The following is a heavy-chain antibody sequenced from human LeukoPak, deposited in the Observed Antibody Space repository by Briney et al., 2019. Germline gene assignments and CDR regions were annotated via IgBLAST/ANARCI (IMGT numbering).Heavy chain of an antibody. V-gene: IGHV3-30*03. CDR3: ARAFYDSSGYYDAFDI. D-gene: IGHD3-22*01. CDR2: ISYDGSNK. J-gene: IGHJ3*02. Sequence: GTSLRLSCAASGFTFSSYGMHWVRQAPGKGLEWVAVISYDGSNKYYADSVKGRFTISRDNSKNTLYLQMNSLRAEDTAVYYCARAFYDSSGYYDAFDIWGQGTMVTVSS. CDR1: GFTFSSYG.